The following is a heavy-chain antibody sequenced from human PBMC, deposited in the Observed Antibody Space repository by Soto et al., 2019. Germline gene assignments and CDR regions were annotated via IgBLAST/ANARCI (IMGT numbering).Heavy chain of an antibody. J-gene: IGHJ6*02. Sequence: ASVKVSCKASGYTFTSYAMHWVRQAPGQRLEWMGWINAGNGNTKYSQKFQGRVTITRDTSASTAYMELSSLRSEDTAVYYCATAHFDSSGVGYYYYYGMDVWGQGTTVTVSS. CDR1: GYTFTSYA. CDR3: ATAHFDSSGVGYYYYYGMDV. D-gene: IGHD3-22*01. V-gene: IGHV1-3*01. CDR2: INAGNGNT.